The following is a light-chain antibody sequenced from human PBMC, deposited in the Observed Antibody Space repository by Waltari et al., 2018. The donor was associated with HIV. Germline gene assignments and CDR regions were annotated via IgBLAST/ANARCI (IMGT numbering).Light chain of an antibody. CDR3: QQYYSTPWT. V-gene: IGKV4-1*01. Sequence: DIVMTQSPDSLAVSLGERATINFKSSQSVLSRSNNKAYLAWYQQKPGQPPKLLIYWASSRVSGVPDRFSGSGSGTDFTLTISRLQAEDVAVYYCQQYYSTPWTFGQGTRVEIK. CDR2: WAS. CDR1: QSVLSRSNNKAY. J-gene: IGKJ1*01.